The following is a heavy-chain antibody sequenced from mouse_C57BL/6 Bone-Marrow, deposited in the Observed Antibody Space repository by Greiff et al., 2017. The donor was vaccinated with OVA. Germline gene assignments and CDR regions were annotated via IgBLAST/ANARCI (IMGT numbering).Heavy chain of an antibody. D-gene: IGHD1-1*01. CDR1: GYAFSSYW. CDR2: IYPGDGDT. V-gene: IGHV1-80*01. Sequence: QVQLQQSGAELVKPGASVKISCKASGYAFSSYWMNWVKQRPGKGLEWIGQIYPGDGDTNYNGKFKGKATLTADKSSSTAYMQLSSLTSEDSAVYFCARSPITTGRCDYWGQGTTLTVSS. J-gene: IGHJ2*01. CDR3: ARSPITTGRCDY.